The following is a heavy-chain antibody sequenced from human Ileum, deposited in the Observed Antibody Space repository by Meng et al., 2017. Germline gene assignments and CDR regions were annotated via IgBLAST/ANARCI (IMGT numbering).Heavy chain of an antibody. J-gene: IGHJ4*02. CDR3: AKDFDRED. CDR1: GFMFSGYW. V-gene: IGHV3-74*01. Sequence: GGSLRLSCAGSGFMFSGYWVHWVRQSAGKGPVWVARINQDGSGTKYADLAKGRFTVSRDNANDMVYLQMDRLTTEDTGTYYCAKDFDREDWGQGKGVNVSS. CDR2: INQDGSGT.